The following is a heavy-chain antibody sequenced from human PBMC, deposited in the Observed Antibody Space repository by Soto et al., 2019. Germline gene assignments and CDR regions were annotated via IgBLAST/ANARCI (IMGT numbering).Heavy chain of an antibody. J-gene: IGHJ4*02. CDR2: INPSGGST. V-gene: IGHV1-46*03. CDR1: GYTFTSYY. CDR3: ARDYDTMVRGVLPNFDY. Sequence: ASVKVSCKASGYTFTSYYMHWVRQAPGQGLEWMGIINPSGGSTSYAQKFQGRVTMTRDTSTSTVYMELSSLRSEDTAVYYCARDYDTMVRGVLPNFDYSGQGTLVIVSS. D-gene: IGHD3-10*01.